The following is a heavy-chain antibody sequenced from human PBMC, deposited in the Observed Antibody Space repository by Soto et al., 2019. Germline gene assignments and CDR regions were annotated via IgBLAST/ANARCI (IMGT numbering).Heavy chain of an antibody. Sequence: GSLRLACAASGFTFSIYDIHAVRQATGKGLGWVAVISSDGSNKYYGDSVKGRFAISRDNYKNRLHLQMNSLRVADTAIYYCAMIHSGSFGFDIWGRGAMVTVSS. CDR3: AMIHSGSFGFDI. CDR1: GFTFSIYD. CDR2: ISSDGSNK. D-gene: IGHD3-3*02. J-gene: IGHJ3*02. V-gene: IGHV3-30*03.